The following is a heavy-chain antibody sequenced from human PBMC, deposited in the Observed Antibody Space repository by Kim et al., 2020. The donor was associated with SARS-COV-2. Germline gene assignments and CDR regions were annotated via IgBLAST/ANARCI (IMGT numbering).Heavy chain of an antibody. CDR1: GFTFDDYA. J-gene: IGHJ4*02. V-gene: IGHV3-9*01. D-gene: IGHD3-10*01. Sequence: GGSLRLSCAAPGFTFDDYAMHWVRQAPGKGLEWVSGISWNSGSIGYADSVKGRFTISRDNAKNSLYLQMNSLRAEDTALYYCAKNTMVRGAYWGDYFDYWGQGTLVTVSS. CDR2: ISWNSGSI. CDR3: AKNTMVRGAYWGDYFDY.